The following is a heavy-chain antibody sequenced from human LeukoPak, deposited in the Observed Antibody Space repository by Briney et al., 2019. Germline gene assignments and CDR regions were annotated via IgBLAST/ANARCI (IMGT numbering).Heavy chain of an antibody. CDR3: ASFHPKPSGVNWFDP. J-gene: IGHJ5*02. CDR1: GFTFSSYW. Sequence: PGGSLRLSCAASGFTFSSYWMSWVRQAPGKGLEWVANIKQDGSEKYYVDSVKGRFTISRDNSKNTLYLQMNSLRAEDTAVYYCASFHPKPSGVNWFDPWGQGTLVTVSS. D-gene: IGHD2-15*01. V-gene: IGHV3-7*01. CDR2: IKQDGSEK.